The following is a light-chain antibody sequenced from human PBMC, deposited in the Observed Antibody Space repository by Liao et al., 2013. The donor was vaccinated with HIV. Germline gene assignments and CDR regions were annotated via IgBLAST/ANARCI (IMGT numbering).Light chain of an antibody. CDR2: QDT. J-gene: IGLJ1*01. Sequence: SYELAQPPSVSVSPGQTATITCSGDKVGDKYVSWYQRKPGQSPAVVIYQDTRRPSGIPERFSGSNSGNTATLTISGTQAMDEADYFCQVWDTRTSFVFGSGTTVTVL. CDR1: KVGDKY. V-gene: IGLV3-1*01. CDR3: QVWDTRTSFV.